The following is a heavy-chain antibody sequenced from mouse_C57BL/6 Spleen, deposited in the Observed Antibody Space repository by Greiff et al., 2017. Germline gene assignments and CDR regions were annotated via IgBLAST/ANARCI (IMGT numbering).Heavy chain of an antibody. CDR3: ARGWDGYWFAY. CDR2: ISSGSSTI. D-gene: IGHD2-3*01. Sequence: EVKLVESGGGLVKPGGSLKLSCAASGFTFSDYGMHWVRQAPEKGLEWVAYISSGSSTIYYADTVKGRVTISRDNAKNTLFLQMTSLRSEDTAMYYCARGWDGYWFAYWGQGTLVTVSA. V-gene: IGHV5-17*01. J-gene: IGHJ3*01. CDR1: GFTFSDYG.